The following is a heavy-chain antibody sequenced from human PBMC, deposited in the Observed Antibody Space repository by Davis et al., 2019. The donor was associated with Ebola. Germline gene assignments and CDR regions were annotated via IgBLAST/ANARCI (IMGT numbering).Heavy chain of an antibody. CDR1: GGSISSYY. Sequence: MPSETLSLTCTVSGGSISSYYWSWIRQPPGKGLEWIGSIYYSGSTNYNPSLKSRATISVDTSKNQFSLKLSSVTAADTAMYYCARRGTSSWYAGWFDPWGQGTLVTVSS. CDR2: IYYSGST. CDR3: ARRGTSSWYAGWFDP. D-gene: IGHD6-13*01. J-gene: IGHJ5*02. V-gene: IGHV4-59*08.